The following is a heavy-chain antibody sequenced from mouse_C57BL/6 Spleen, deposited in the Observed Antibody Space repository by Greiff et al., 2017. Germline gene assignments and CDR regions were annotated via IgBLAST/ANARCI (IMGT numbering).Heavy chain of an antibody. V-gene: IGHV1-55*01. CDR3: ARKDYSNSAWFAY. J-gene: IGHJ3*01. Sequence: QVQLQQSGAELVKPGASVKMSCKASGYTFTSYWITWVKQRPGQGLEWIGEIYPGSGSTNYNEKFKSKATLTVDTSYSTAYMQLSSLTSEDSAVYYCARKDYSNSAWFAYWGQGTLVTVSA. CDR1: GYTFTSYW. CDR2: IYPGSGST. D-gene: IGHD2-5*01.